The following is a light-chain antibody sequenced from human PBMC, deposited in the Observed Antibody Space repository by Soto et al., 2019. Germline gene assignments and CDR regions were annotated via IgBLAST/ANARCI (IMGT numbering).Light chain of an antibody. CDR1: SSNMGRNY. CDR2: DND. Sequence: QSVLTQPPSVSAAPGQKVTISCSGGSSNMGRNYVSWYPQLPGTAPKLLIFDNDKRPSGIPDRFSGSRSGTSGTLAITGLQTGDEADYYCGAWDTSLSVVVFGGGTKLTVL. V-gene: IGLV1-51*01. CDR3: GAWDTSLSVVV. J-gene: IGLJ3*02.